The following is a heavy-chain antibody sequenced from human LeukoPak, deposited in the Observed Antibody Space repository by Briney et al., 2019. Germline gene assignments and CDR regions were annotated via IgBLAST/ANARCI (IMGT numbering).Heavy chain of an antibody. CDR2: IYYSGST. CDR1: GGSISSYY. D-gene: IGHD3-10*01. Sequence: SETLSLTCTVSGGSISSYYWSWIRQPPGKGLEWIGLIYYSGSTYYSPSLKSRISISIDRSKNQFSLLLNSVTAADTAVYYCASQRGGGFDFWGQGALVTVSS. J-gene: IGHJ4*02. V-gene: IGHV4-59*12. CDR3: ASQRGGGFDF.